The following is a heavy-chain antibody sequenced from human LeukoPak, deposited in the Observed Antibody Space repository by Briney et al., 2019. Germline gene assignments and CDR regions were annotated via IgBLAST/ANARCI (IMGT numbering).Heavy chain of an antibody. CDR2: ISGYNGNT. CDR3: ARSGHCSGTGCYAEGIDY. V-gene: IGHV1-18*04. CDR1: GYTFTGYY. D-gene: IGHD2-2*01. Sequence: VASVKVSCKASGYTFTGYYMHWVRQAPGQGLEWMGWISGYNGNTAYAQIFQARVTMTTDTSTSTAYMEVTNLRSDDTAIYYCARSGHCSGTGCYAEGIDYWGQGTLVTVSS. J-gene: IGHJ4*02.